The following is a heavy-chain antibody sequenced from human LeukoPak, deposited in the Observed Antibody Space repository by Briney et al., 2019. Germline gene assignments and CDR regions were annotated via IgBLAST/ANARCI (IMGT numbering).Heavy chain of an antibody. Sequence: GGSLRLSCAASGFTVSSNYVSWVRQAPGKGLEWVSVIYSSGNTYYADSVKGRFTISRDNSKNTLYLQINSLRAEDTAVYYYAKVASAYTYDAFDIWGQGTMVTVSS. CDR1: GFTVSSNY. CDR2: IYSSGNT. CDR3: AKVASAYTYDAFDI. J-gene: IGHJ3*02. V-gene: IGHV3-53*01. D-gene: IGHD4-11*01.